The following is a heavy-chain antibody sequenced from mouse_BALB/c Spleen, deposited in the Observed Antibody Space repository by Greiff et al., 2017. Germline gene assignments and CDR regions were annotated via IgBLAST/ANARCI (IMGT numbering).Heavy chain of an antibody. CDR1: GYTFTSYT. CDR3: ASPHYYGLFDY. J-gene: IGHJ2*01. V-gene: IGHV1-4*02. D-gene: IGHD1-2*01. Sequence: QVQLKQSAAELARPGASVKMSCKASGYTFTSYTMHWVKQRPGQGLEWIGYINPSSGYTEYNQKFKDKTTLTADKSSSTAYMQLSSLTSEDSAVYYCASPHYYGLFDYWGQGTTLTVSS. CDR2: INPSSGYT.